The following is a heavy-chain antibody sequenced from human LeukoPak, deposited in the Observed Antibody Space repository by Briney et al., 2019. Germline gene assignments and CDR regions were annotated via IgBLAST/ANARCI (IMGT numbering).Heavy chain of an antibody. CDR1: GGSISSSSYY. J-gene: IGHJ5*02. CDR3: ARRPVGYYGSGSYNRNWFDP. Sequence: SETQSLTCTVSGGSISSSSYYWGWIRQPPGKGLEWIGRIYYSGSTYYNPSLKSRVTISVDTSKNQLSLKLSSVTAADTAVYYCARRPVGYYGSGSYNRNWFDPWGQGTRVTVSS. CDR2: IYYSGST. D-gene: IGHD3-10*01. V-gene: IGHV4-39*01.